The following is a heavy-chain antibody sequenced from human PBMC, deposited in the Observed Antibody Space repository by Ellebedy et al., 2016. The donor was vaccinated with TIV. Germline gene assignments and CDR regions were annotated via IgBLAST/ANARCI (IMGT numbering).Heavy chain of an antibody. V-gene: IGHV3-74*01. CDR1: GFSFRNYW. Sequence: GESLKISXAASGFSFRNYWMHWVRQPPGKGLVWVARISPDGNNTIYADSVKGRFTISRDNAKNSLYLQMNSLREEDTAIYYCVRVSRSGNYPGWGQGTLVTVSS. J-gene: IGHJ4*02. CDR2: ISPDGNNT. D-gene: IGHD1-26*01. CDR3: VRVSRSGNYPG.